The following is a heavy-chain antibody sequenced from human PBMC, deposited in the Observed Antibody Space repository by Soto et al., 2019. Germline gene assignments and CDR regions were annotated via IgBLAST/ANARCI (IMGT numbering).Heavy chain of an antibody. CDR3: ARVVGYYDSSGYYYDY. V-gene: IGHV1-69*01. J-gene: IGHJ4*02. CDR1: GGTFSSYA. CDR2: IIPIFGTA. Sequence: QVQLVQSEAEVKKPGSSVKVSCKASGGTFSSYAISWVRQAPGQGLEWMGGIIPIFGTANYAQKFQGRVTITADESTSTAYMELSSLRSEDTAVYYCARVVGYYDSSGYYYDYWGQGTLVTVSS. D-gene: IGHD3-22*01.